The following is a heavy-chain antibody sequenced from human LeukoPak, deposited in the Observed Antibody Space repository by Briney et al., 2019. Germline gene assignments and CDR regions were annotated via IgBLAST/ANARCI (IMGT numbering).Heavy chain of an antibody. CDR1: GFTVSGNY. Sequence: GGSLRLACAASGFTVSGNYMSWVRQAPGKGLEWVSVINSGGSTYYAESVKGRFTISRDNSKNTLYIQMNSLRAEDTALYYCAREEGYCSSTSCSYAFDIWGQGTMVTVSS. CDR2: INSGGST. CDR3: AREEGYCSSTSCSYAFDI. V-gene: IGHV3-66*02. J-gene: IGHJ3*02. D-gene: IGHD2-2*01.